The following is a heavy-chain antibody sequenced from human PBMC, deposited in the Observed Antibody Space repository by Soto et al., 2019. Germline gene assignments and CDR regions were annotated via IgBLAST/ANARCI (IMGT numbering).Heavy chain of an antibody. V-gene: IGHV2-5*02. CDR2: IYWDDDK. J-gene: IGHJ4*02. CDR3: AHWYYYDSSGYYRYYFDY. Sequence: VNATQTLTLTGTFSGFSLSTSGVGVGWIRQPPGKALEWLALIYWDDDKRYSPSLKSRLTITKDTSKNQVVLTMTNMDPVDTATYYCAHWYYYDSSGYYRYYFDYWGQGTLVTVSS. CDR1: GFSLSTSGVG. D-gene: IGHD3-22*01.